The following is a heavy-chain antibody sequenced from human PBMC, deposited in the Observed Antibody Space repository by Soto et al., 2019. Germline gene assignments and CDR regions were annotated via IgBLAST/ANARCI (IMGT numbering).Heavy chain of an antibody. V-gene: IGHV4-61*08. CDR3: ARRWGTTFDY. CDR1: GGSISSGGYY. Sequence: SETLSLTCTVSGGSISSGGYYWSWIRQHPGKGLEWIGYIYYSGGTNYNPSLKSRVTISVDTSKNQFSLKLSSVTAADTAVYYCARRWGTTFDYWGQGTPVTVSS. CDR2: IYYSGGT. D-gene: IGHD3-16*01. J-gene: IGHJ4*02.